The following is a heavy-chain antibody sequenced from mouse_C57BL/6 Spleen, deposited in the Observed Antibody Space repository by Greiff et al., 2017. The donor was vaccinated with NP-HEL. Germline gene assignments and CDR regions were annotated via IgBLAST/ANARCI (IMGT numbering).Heavy chain of an antibody. CDR1: GYTFTSYG. Sequence: QVQLQQSGAELARPGASVKLSCKASGYTFTSYGISWVKQRTGQGLEWIGEIYPRSGNTYYNEKFKGKATLTADKSSSTAYMELRSLTSEDSAVYFCARSEITTVVAPYAMDYWGQGTSVTVSS. CDR2: IYPRSGNT. D-gene: IGHD1-1*01. CDR3: ARSEITTVVAPYAMDY. V-gene: IGHV1-81*01. J-gene: IGHJ4*01.